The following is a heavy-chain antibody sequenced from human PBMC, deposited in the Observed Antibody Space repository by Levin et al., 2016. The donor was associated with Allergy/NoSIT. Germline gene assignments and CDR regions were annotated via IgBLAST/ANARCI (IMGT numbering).Heavy chain of an antibody. CDR1: GYTFTNYW. Sequence: GSLRLSCEASGYTFTNYWIAWVRQTPGKGLEWMGIIYPGDSDVRYSPPFQGQVTISVDKSINIAYLQWSSLKASDTAIYYCARSIGGGTLVRGGRVLEYWGRGTLVTVSS. J-gene: IGHJ4*02. CDR2: IYPGDSDV. V-gene: IGHV5-51*01. CDR3: ARSIGGGTLVRGGRVLEY. D-gene: IGHD3-10*01.